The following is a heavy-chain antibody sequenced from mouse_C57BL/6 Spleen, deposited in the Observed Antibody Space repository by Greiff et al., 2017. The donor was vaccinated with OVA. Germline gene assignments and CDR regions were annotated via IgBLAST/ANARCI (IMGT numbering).Heavy chain of an antibody. V-gene: IGHV1-42*01. CDR2: INPSTGDT. Sequence: EVKLQQSGPELVKPGASVKISCKASGYSFTGYYMNWVKQSPEKSLEWIGEINPSTGDTTYTQKFQAKATLTVDKSSSTAYMQLKSLTSEDSAVYYCARGKYYGSSDNYWGRGTTLTVSS. J-gene: IGHJ2*01. D-gene: IGHD1-1*01. CDR1: GYSFTGYY. CDR3: ARGKYYGSSDNY.